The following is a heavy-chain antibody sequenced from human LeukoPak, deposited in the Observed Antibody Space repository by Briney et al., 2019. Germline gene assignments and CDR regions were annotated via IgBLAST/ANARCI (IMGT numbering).Heavy chain of an antibody. CDR1: GGSFSGYY. CDR3: ARALGYCSSTSCYEGPLAFDI. D-gene: IGHD2-2*01. Sequence: SETLSLTCAVYGGSFSGYYWSGIRQPPGKGLEWIGEINHSGSTNYNPSLKSRVTISVDTSKNQFSLKLSSVTAADTAVYYCARALGYCSSTSCYEGPLAFDIWGQGTMVTVSS. J-gene: IGHJ3*02. CDR2: INHSGST. V-gene: IGHV4-34*01.